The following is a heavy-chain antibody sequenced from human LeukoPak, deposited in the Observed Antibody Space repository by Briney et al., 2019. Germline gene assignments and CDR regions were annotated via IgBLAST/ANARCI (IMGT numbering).Heavy chain of an antibody. CDR2: ISYDGSNK. D-gene: IGHD4-17*01. CDR1: GFTFSSYA. CDR3: AKATVSVTRNWFDP. J-gene: IGHJ5*02. Sequence: GGSLRLSCAASGFTFSSYAMHWVRQAPGKGLEWVAVISYDGSNKYYADSVKGRFTISRDNSKNTLYLQMNSLRAEDTAVYYCAKATVSVTRNWFDPWGQGTLVTVSS. V-gene: IGHV3-30-3*01.